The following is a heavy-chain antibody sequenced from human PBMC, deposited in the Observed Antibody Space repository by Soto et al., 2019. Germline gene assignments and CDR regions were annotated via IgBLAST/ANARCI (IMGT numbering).Heavy chain of an antibody. J-gene: IGHJ4*01. CDR3: ARGSGSPDYGDQRFDY. CDR2: IIPIRGIA. CDR1: GGTFSSYT. D-gene: IGHD4-17*01. Sequence: ASVKVSCKASGGTFSSYTISWVRQAPGQGLEWMGRIIPIRGIANYAQKLQGRVTMTRDTSTSTVYMELNSLRSEDTAVYYCARGSGSPDYGDQRFDYWG. V-gene: IGHV1-69*02.